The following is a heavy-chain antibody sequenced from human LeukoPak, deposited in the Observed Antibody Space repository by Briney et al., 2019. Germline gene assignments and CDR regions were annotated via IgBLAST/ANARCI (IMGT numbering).Heavy chain of an antibody. V-gene: IGHV3-23*01. CDR1: GFTYSSYA. Sequence: GGSLRLSCAASGFTYSSYAMSWVRQTPGKGLEWVSTIGGSDGSTYYADSVKGRFTISRDNSKNTLYLQMNSLRAEDTAVYYCAKDSTSAWAAYYFDYWGQGTLVTVSS. D-gene: IGHD2-15*01. J-gene: IGHJ4*02. CDR2: IGGSDGST. CDR3: AKDSTSAWAAYYFDY.